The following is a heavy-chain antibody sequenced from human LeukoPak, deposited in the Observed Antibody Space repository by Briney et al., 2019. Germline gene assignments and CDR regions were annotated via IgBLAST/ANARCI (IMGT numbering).Heavy chain of an antibody. CDR3: ARGTYDSSGSYYYYYGMDV. V-gene: IGHV3-48*04. CDR1: GFTFSSYS. CDR2: ISSSSSTI. Sequence: GGSLRLSCAASGFTFSSYSMNWVRQAPGKGLEWVSYISSSSSTIYYADSVKGRFTISRDNAKNSLYLQMNSLRAEDTAVYYCARGTYDSSGSYYYYYGMDVWGQGTTVTVSS. J-gene: IGHJ6*02. D-gene: IGHD3-22*01.